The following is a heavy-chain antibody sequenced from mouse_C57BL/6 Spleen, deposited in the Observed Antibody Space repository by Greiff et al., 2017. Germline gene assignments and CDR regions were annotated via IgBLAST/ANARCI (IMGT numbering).Heavy chain of an antibody. CDR3: ARTTVVGGAMDY. J-gene: IGHJ4*01. CDR1: GFNITNTY. V-gene: IGHV14-3*01. Sequence: VQLQQSVAELVRPGASVKLSCTASGFNITNTYMHWVKQRPEQVLEWIGRIDPANGNSKYAPKFQGKATITADTTSNTAYLQLSSLTSEDTASDYCARTTVVGGAMDYWGQGTSVTVSS. D-gene: IGHD1-1*01. CDR2: IDPANGNS.